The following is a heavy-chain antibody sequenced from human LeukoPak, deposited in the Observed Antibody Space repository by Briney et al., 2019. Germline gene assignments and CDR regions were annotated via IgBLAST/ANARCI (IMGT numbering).Heavy chain of an antibody. CDR3: ARGIAVAGNRFDY. CDR2: INHSGST. Sequence: PSETLSLTCAVYGGSFSGYYWSWIRQPPGKGLEWIGEINHSGSTNYNPSLKSRVTISVDTSKNQFSLKLSSVTAADTAVYYCARGIAVAGNRFDYWGQGTLVTVSS. CDR1: GGSFSGYY. V-gene: IGHV4-34*01. D-gene: IGHD6-19*01. J-gene: IGHJ4*02.